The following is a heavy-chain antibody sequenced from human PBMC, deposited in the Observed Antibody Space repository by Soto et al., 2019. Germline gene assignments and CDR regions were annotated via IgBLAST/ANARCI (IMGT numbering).Heavy chain of an antibody. J-gene: IGHJ4*01. V-gene: IGHV3-74*01. Sequence: PGGSLRLSCAASGFTLSDYWMHWVRQVPGKGLLWVSRISVDGGDTTYADSVKGRFPISRDNAKNTLYLQMDTLRAEDTAIYDSARACEQRPFEFWGDGRLVTVAS. CDR2: ISVDGGDT. CDR3: ARACEQRPFEF. CDR1: GFTLSDYW.